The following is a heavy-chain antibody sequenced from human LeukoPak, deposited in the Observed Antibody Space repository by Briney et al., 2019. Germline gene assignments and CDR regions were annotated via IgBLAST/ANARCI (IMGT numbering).Heavy chain of an antibody. V-gene: IGHV3-48*03. D-gene: IGHD2/OR15-2a*01. CDR3: ARISPSYYGMDV. CDR1: GFTFSSYE. Sequence: PGGSLRLSCAASGFTFSSYEMNWVRQAPGKGLEWVSYISSSGSTIYYADSVKGRFTISRDNAKNSLYLQMNSLRAEDTAVYYCARISPSYYGMDVWGQGTTVTVSS. J-gene: IGHJ6*02. CDR2: ISSSGSTI.